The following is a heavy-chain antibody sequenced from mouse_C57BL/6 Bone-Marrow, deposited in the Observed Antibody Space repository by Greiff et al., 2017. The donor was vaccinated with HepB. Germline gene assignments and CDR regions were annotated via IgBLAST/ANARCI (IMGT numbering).Heavy chain of an antibody. CDR2: IDPSDSYT. J-gene: IGHJ4*01. CDR1: GYTFTRSW. V-gene: IGHV1-69*01. D-gene: IGHD1-1*01. CDR3: ARVPFITTVVATFDYAMDY. Sequence: QVQLQQPGAELVMPGASVKLSCTASGYTFTRSWMHWVKQRPGQGLEWIGEIDPSDSYTNYNQKFKGKSTLTVDKSSSTAYMQLSSLTSEDSAVYYCARVPFITTVVATFDYAMDYWGQGTSVTVSS.